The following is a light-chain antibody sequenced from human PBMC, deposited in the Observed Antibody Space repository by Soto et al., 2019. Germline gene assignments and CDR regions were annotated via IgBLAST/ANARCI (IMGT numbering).Light chain of an antibody. Sequence: QSVLTQPASVSGSPGQSITISCTGARTDVDGHDYVSWYQQHPGQAPKLMIFDVHNRPSGVSSRFSGSKSGDTASLTISGLQAEDDGDYYCSSYTASAPFYVFGTGTKVT. J-gene: IGLJ1*01. CDR2: DVH. CDR3: SSYTASAPFYV. CDR1: RTDVDGHDY. V-gene: IGLV2-14*03.